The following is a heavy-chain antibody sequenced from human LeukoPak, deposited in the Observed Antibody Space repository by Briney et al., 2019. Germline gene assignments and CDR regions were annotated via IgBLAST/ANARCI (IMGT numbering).Heavy chain of an antibody. CDR2: INAGNGNT. CDR1: GYTFTSYA. V-gene: IGHV1-3*01. J-gene: IGHJ4*02. CDR3: ARDRVTMVRGVIILSAY. Sequence: ASVKVSCKASGYTFTSYAMHWVRQAPGQRLEWMGWINAGNGNTKYSQKFQGRVTITRDTSASTAYMELGSLRSEDTAVYYCARDRVTMVRGVIILSAYWGQGTLVTVSS. D-gene: IGHD3-10*01.